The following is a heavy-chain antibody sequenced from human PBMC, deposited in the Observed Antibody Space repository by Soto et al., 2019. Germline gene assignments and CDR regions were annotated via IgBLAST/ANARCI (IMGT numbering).Heavy chain of an antibody. J-gene: IGHJ3*02. Sequence: PGGSLRLSCAASGFTFSSYGMHWVRQAPGKGLEWVAVIWYDGSNKYYADSVKGRFTISRDNSKNTLYLQMNSLRAEDTAVYYCARDSRAGSDAFERWGQGTMVTVSS. CDR2: IWYDGSNK. D-gene: IGHD6-13*01. CDR1: GFTFSSYG. V-gene: IGHV3-33*01. CDR3: ARDSRAGSDAFER.